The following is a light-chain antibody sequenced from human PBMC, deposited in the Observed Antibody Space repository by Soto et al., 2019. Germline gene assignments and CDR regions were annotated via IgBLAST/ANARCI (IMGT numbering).Light chain of an antibody. CDR3: QQRSNWPLT. CDR1: QSVSSY. CDR2: DAS. V-gene: IGKV3-11*01. J-gene: IGKJ3*01. Sequence: EVVLTHSPATLSFSPGERATLSCRASQSVSSYLAWYQQKPGQAPRLLIYDASNRATGIPARFSGSGSGTDFTLTISSLEPEDFAVYYCQQRSNWPLTFGPGTKVDIK.